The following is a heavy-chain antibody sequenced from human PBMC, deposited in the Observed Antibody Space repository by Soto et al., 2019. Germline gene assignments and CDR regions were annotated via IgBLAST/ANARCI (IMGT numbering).Heavy chain of an antibody. Sequence: EVQLVESGGGLVQPGGSLRLSCATSGFILSDCAMNWVRQAPGKGLEWVSYISSSSSGIDYADSVKGRFTVSRDNATNSLYLQMNSLRAEDTAVYYCARDLSWGSNWYYYMDVWGKGTTVTVSS. D-gene: IGHD7-27*01. CDR1: GFILSDCA. V-gene: IGHV3-48*01. CDR3: ARDLSWGSNWYYYMDV. CDR2: ISSSSSGI. J-gene: IGHJ6*03.